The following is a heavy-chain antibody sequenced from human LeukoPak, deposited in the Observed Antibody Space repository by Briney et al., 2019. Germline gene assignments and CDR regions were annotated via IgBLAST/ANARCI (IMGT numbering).Heavy chain of an antibody. V-gene: IGHV4-39*01. J-gene: IGHJ4*02. CDR3: ARLPRYDFWS. Sequence: GSLRLSCSASGFTFSSYAMHWVRQPPGKGLEWIGSIYYSGTTYYNPSLKSRVTISVDTSKKQFSLKLSSVTAADTAVYYCARLPRYDFWSWGQGTLVTVSS. CDR1: GFTFSSYAMH. CDR2: IYYSGTT. D-gene: IGHD3-3*01.